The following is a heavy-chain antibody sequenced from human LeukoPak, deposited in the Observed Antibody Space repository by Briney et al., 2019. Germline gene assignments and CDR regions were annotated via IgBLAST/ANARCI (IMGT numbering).Heavy chain of an antibody. Sequence: DPGGSLRLSCAASGFSFSDYWKTWVRQAPGKGLEWVSSIYSSSSYIYYADSVKGRFTISRDNAKNSLYLQMNSLRAEDTAVYYCARRGPKYYMDVWGKGTTVTVSS. J-gene: IGHJ6*03. CDR2: IYSSSSYI. D-gene: IGHD3/OR15-3a*01. CDR1: GFSFSDYW. V-gene: IGHV3-21*01. CDR3: ARRGPKYYMDV.